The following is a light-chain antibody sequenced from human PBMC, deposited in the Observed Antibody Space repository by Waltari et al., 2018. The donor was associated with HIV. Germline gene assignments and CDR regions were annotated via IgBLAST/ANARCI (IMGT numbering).Light chain of an antibody. J-gene: IGLJ2*01. CDR2: QVN. CDR3: SSFAGSNNLMV. V-gene: IGLV2-8*01. Sequence: QSALPQPPSASGSPGQSVTISCTGPSCDVGGYNYFSWYQQHPGKAPKLMIYQVNQRPSGVPARFSGTKSGNRASLTVSGLQAEDEADYYCSSFAGSNNLMVFGGGTKLTVL. CDR1: SCDVGGYNY.